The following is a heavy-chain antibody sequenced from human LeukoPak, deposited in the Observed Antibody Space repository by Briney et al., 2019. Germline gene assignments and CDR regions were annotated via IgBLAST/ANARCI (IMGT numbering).Heavy chain of an antibody. CDR2: INSDGSTT. V-gene: IGHV3-74*01. J-gene: IGHJ4*02. CDR3: ASALGGQGGH. Sequence: GGSLRLSCAASGFTFSRYWMHWVRQAPGKGLVWVSNINSDGSTTAYADSVKGRFIISRDNAKNTLILQMNSLRADDTAVYYCASALGGQGGHWGQGTLVTVSS. D-gene: IGHD1-26*01. CDR1: GFTFSRYW.